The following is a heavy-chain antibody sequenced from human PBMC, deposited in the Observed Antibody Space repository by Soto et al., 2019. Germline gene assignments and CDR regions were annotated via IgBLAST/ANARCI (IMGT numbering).Heavy chain of an antibody. V-gene: IGHV3-33*01. CDR2: IWYDGSNK. CDR3: ARGVPYSSSSGDYYYYYGMDV. D-gene: IGHD6-13*01. CDR1: GFTFSSYG. Sequence: GGSLRLSCAASGFTFSSYGMHWVRQAPGKGLEWVAVIWYDGSNKYYADSVKGRFTISRDNSKNTLYLQMNSLRAEDTAVYYCARGVPYSSSSGDYYYYYGMDVWGQGTTVTVSS. J-gene: IGHJ6*02.